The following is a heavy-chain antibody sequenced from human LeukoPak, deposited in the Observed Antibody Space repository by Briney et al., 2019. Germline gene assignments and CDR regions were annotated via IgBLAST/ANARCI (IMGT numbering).Heavy chain of an antibody. CDR2: ISSSSSYI. D-gene: IGHD3-10*01. Sequence: GGSLRLSCAASGFTFSSYSMNWVRQAPGKGLEWVSSISSSSSYIYYADSVKGRFTISRDNAKNSLHLQMNSLRAEDTAVYYCARGARGRLLYFDYWGQGTLVTVSS. CDR1: GFTFSSYS. CDR3: ARGARGRLLYFDY. J-gene: IGHJ4*02. V-gene: IGHV3-21*01.